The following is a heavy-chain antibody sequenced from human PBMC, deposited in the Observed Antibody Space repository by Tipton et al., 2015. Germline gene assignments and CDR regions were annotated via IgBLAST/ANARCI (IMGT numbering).Heavy chain of an antibody. Sequence: TLSLTCTISGGSISSYYWSWIRQPPGKGLEWIGYIHKSGSTRYNPSLESRVTISLDTSKNLFSLKLTSVTAADTAVYYCAGSYDSSGYYYNLDFWGQGTLVTVSS. CDR2: IHKSGST. CDR1: GGSISSYY. CDR3: AGSYDSSGYYYNLDF. V-gene: IGHV4-59*03. J-gene: IGHJ4*02. D-gene: IGHD3-22*01.